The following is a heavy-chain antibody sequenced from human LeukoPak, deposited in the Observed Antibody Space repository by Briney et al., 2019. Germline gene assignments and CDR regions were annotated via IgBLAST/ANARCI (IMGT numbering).Heavy chain of an antibody. J-gene: IGHJ4*02. CDR1: GFTFSSYG. D-gene: IGHD6-13*01. Sequence: GGSLRLSCVASGFTFSSYGMHWVRQAPGRGLEWVAFIRYDGSNKYYVDSVKGRFTISKDNSKNTLYLQMSSLRAEDTAFYYCAKDSGYTSSWYFGDYWGQGTRVTVSS. CDR3: AKDSGYTSSWYFGDY. CDR2: IRYDGSNK. V-gene: IGHV3-30*02.